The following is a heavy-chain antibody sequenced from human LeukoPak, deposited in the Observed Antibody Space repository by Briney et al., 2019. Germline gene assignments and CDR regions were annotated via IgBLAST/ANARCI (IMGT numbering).Heavy chain of an antibody. Sequence: SETLSLTCAVYGGSFSGYYWSWIRQPPGKGLEWIGEINHSGSTNYNPSLKSRVTISVDTSKNQFSLKLSSVTAADTAVYYCARVDSSGYYDYWGQGTLVTVSS. J-gene: IGHJ4*02. D-gene: IGHD3-22*01. V-gene: IGHV4-34*01. CDR2: INHSGST. CDR3: ARVDSSGYYDY. CDR1: GGSFSGYY.